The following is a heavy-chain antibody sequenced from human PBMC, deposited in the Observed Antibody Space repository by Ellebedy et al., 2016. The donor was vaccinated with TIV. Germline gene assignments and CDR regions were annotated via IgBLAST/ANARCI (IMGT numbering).Heavy chain of an antibody. CDR3: ARAGHSAGIAVDGKFGY. J-gene: IGHJ4*02. V-gene: IGHV1-2*02. D-gene: IGHD6-19*01. CDR2: INPYSGGT. CDR1: GYTFTGYY. Sequence: ASVKVSCKASGYTFTGYYMHWVRQAPGQGLEWMGWINPYSGGTNYAQKFKGRVTMTRDTSISTAYMGLSRLRSDDTAVYYCARAGHSAGIAVDGKFGYWGRGTLVTVSS.